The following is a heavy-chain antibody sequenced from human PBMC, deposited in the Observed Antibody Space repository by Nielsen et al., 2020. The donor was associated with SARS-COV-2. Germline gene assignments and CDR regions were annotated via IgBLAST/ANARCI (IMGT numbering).Heavy chain of an antibody. CDR1: GFTFSSYS. J-gene: IGHJ6*02. D-gene: IGHD3-10*01. Sequence: GGSLRLSCAASGFTFSSYSMNWVRQAPGKGLEWVSGISWNSGSIGYADSVKGRFTISRDNAKNSLYLQMNSLRAEDTALYYCANLESGYYYGMDVWGQGTMVTVSS. CDR2: ISWNSGSI. CDR3: ANLESGYYYGMDV. V-gene: IGHV3-9*01.